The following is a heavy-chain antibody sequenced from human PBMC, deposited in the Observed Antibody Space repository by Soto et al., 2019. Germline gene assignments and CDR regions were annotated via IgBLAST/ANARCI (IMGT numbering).Heavy chain of an antibody. CDR3: ARVTDYYDSSGYSREYYQH. CDR2: INAGNGNT. V-gene: IGHV1-3*01. CDR1: GYTFTSNA. J-gene: IGHJ1*01. Sequence: QVQLVQSGAEVKKPGASVKVSCKASGYTFTSNAIHWVRQAPGQTLEWMGWINAGNGNTRYSQKFQGRVTITRDTSASTAYMDLSSLRSEDTAVYYCARVTDYYDSSGYSREYYQHWGQGTLVTVSS. D-gene: IGHD3-22*01.